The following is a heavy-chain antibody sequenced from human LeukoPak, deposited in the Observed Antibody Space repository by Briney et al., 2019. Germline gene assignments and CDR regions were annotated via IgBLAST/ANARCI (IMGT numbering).Heavy chain of an antibody. CDR1: GLTFSSYS. CDR3: AKSIFGVVTRLRFDY. CDR2: ISSSSSTI. D-gene: IGHD3-3*01. J-gene: IGHJ4*02. V-gene: IGHV3-48*01. Sequence: PGGSLRLSCAASGLTFSSYSMNWVRQAPGKGLEWVPYISSSSSTIYYADSVKGRFTISRDNAKNSLYLQMNSLRAEDTAVYYCAKSIFGVVTRLRFDYWGQGTLVTVSS.